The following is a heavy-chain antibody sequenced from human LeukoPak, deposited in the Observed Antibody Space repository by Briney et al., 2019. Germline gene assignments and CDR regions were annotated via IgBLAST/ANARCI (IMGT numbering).Heavy chain of an antibody. V-gene: IGHV4-31*03. Sequence: PSETLSPTCTVSGGSISIGGYYWSWIRQHPGKGLEWIGYIYYNGNTYYNPSLKSRLTISGDTSENQFSLKLSSVTAADTAVYYCVRNFDSYNAFDIWGQGTMVTVSS. D-gene: IGHD3-22*01. J-gene: IGHJ3*02. CDR3: VRNFDSYNAFDI. CDR2: IYYNGNT. CDR1: GGSISIGGYY.